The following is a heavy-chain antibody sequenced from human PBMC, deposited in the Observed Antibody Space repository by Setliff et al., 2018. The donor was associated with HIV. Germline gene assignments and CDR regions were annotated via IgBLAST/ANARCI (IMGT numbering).Heavy chain of an antibody. J-gene: IGHJ4*02. D-gene: IGHD3-10*01. V-gene: IGHV4-59*08. Sequence: VSGGSIGTFYWSWIRQSPERRLEWIGYIFHTGSTNYNPSLKNRVTISVDASKNQFSLKLTSMNAADTATYYCARHFYGSGSPSDYWGQGIVVTVSS. CDR1: GGSIGTFY. CDR3: ARHFYGSGSPSDY. CDR2: IFHTGST.